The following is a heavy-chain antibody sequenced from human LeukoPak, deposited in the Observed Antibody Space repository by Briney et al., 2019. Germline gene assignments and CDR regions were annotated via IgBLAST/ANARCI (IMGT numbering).Heavy chain of an antibody. J-gene: IGHJ6*03. CDR2: IYTSGDT. CDR3: ARNQFSYYYYMDV. D-gene: IGHD1-14*01. CDR1: GDSITRGGFY. V-gene: IGHV4-31*03. Sequence: TLSLTCSVSGDSITRGGFYWSWIRQHPGKGLEWIGYIYTSGDTNYNASLKSRVAISLDTSRDQFSLSLTSVTAADTAVYYCARNQFSYYYYMDVWGKGTTVTVSS.